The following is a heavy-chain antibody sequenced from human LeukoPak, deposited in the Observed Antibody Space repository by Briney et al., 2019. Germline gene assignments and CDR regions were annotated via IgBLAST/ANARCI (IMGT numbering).Heavy chain of an antibody. J-gene: IGHJ4*02. Sequence: GGSLRLPCAASGFTFSSYSMNWVRQAPGKGLEWVSSISSSSSYIYYADSVKGRFTISRDNAKNSLYLQMNSLRAEDTAVYYCARDPAELRLGELSLYYFDYWGQGTLVTVSS. CDR2: ISSSSSYI. CDR1: GFTFSSYS. V-gene: IGHV3-21*01. D-gene: IGHD3-16*02. CDR3: ARDPAELRLGELSLYYFDY.